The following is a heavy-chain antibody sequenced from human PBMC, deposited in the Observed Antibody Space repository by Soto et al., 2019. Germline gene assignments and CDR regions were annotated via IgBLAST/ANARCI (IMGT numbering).Heavy chain of an antibody. CDR1: GFTFSSYA. J-gene: IGHJ4*02. CDR3: AKNCGGDCYTNFDF. V-gene: IGHV3-23*01. Sequence: GGSLRLSCAASGFTFSSYAMSWVRQAPGMGLEWVSGISGSGGTTYSADSVKGRFTISRDNSKNTLYLQMNSLSAEDTAVYYCAKNCGGDCYTNFDFWGQGTLVTVSS. D-gene: IGHD2-21*02. CDR2: ISGSGGTT.